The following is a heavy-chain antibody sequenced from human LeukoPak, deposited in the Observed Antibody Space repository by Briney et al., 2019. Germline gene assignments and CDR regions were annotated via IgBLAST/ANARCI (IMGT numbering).Heavy chain of an antibody. V-gene: IGHV1-2*02. CDR1: GYTFTAHY. J-gene: IGHJ3*02. CDR3: ARDFGYGQQLVNAFDI. D-gene: IGHD6-13*01. CDR2: INPNSGGT. Sequence: GASVKVSCKASGYTFTAHYMHWVRQAPGQGLEWMGWINPNSGGTNYAQKFQGRVTMTRDTSISTAYMELSRLRSDDTAVYYCARDFGYGQQLVNAFDIWGQGTMVTVSS.